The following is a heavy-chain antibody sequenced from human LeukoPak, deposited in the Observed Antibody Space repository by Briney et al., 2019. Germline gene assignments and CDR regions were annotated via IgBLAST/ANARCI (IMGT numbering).Heavy chain of an antibody. CDR3: ARGQQQLVSGSGNWFDP. D-gene: IGHD6-13*01. Sequence: TASETLSLICSVSGGSISNYFWSWIRQPAGKGLEWIGRIYSSGSTNYNPSLNSRVTMTADTSKNEFSLKLTSVTAADTAVYYCARGQQQLVSGSGNWFDPWGQGTLVTVSS. V-gene: IGHV4-4*07. CDR1: GGSISNYF. CDR2: IYSSGST. J-gene: IGHJ5*02.